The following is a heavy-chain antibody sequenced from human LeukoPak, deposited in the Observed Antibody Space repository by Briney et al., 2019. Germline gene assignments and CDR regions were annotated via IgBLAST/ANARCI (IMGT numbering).Heavy chain of an antibody. V-gene: IGHV3-23*01. J-gene: IGHJ4*02. Sequence: PGGSLRLSCAVSGITHSNYGMTWVRQAPGKGLEWVAGISDTGGRTNYADSVKGRFPISRDNPKNTLYLQMNSLRAEDTAVYFCAKRGVVIRVILVGFHKEAYYFDSWGQGALVTVSS. CDR1: GITHSNYG. CDR3: AKRGVVIRVILVGFHKEAYYFDS. CDR2: ISDTGGRT. D-gene: IGHD3-22*01.